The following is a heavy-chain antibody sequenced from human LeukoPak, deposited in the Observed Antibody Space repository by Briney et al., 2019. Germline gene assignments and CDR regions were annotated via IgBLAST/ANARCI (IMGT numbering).Heavy chain of an antibody. CDR1: GYTFTSYD. CDR3: AKTGSGSYYLDY. V-gene: IGHV1-8*01. D-gene: IGHD1-26*01. Sequence: ASVKVSCKASGYTFTSYDINWVRQATGQGLGWMGWMSPNSGNTGYAQKFQGRVTMTRNTSISTAYMELSSLRSEDTAVYYCAKTGSGSYYLDYWGQGTLVTVSS. J-gene: IGHJ4*02. CDR2: MSPNSGNT.